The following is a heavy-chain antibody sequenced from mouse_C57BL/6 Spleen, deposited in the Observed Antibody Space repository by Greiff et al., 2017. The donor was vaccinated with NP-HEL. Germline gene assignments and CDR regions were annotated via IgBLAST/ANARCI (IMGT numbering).Heavy chain of an antibody. J-gene: IGHJ3*01. CDR1: GFSLTSYG. CDR2: IWSGGST. Sequence: VQLVESGPGLVQPSQSLSITCTVSGFSLTSYGVHWVRQSPGKGLEWLGVIWSGGSTDYNAAFISRLSISKDNSKSQVFFKMNSLQADDTAIYYCARNPSYYSNLAYWGQGTLVTVSA. V-gene: IGHV2-2*01. D-gene: IGHD2-5*01. CDR3: ARNPSYYSNLAY.